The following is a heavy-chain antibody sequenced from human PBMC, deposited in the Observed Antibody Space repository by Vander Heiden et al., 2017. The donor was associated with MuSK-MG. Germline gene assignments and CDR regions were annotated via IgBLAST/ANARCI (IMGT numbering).Heavy chain of an antibody. CDR2: IYYSGST. CDR1: GGSVRSGSYY. D-gene: IGHD3-22*01. Sequence: QVQLQESGPGLVKPSETLSLTCTVSGGSVRSGSYYWSWIRQPPGKGLEWIGYIYYSGSTNYNPSLKSRVTISVDTSKNQFSLKLSSVTAADTAVYYCARAYDSSGYYPNWFDPWGQGTLVTVSS. V-gene: IGHV4-61*01. J-gene: IGHJ5*02. CDR3: ARAYDSSGYYPNWFDP.